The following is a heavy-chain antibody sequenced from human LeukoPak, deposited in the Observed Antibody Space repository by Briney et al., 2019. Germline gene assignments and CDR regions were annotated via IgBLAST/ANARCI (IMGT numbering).Heavy chain of an antibody. CDR2: INPNSGGT. CDR1: GYTFTGYY. CDR3: ARDLDDQNSLPPVFQY. D-gene: IGHD1-1*01. V-gene: IGHV1-2*02. J-gene: IGHJ1*01. Sequence: ASVKVSCKASGYTFTGYYMHWVRQAPGQGLEWMGWINPNSGGTNYAQKFQGRVTMTRDTSISTAYMELSRLRSDDTAVYYCARDLDDQNSLPPVFQYWGQGTLVTVSS.